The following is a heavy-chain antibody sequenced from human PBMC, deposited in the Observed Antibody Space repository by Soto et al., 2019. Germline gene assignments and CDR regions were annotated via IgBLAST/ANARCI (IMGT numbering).Heavy chain of an antibody. CDR3: ARAVGRLHGDYYFDAFDI. V-gene: IGHV3-11*01. CDR1: GFTFSDYY. D-gene: IGHD4-17*01. CDR2: ISSSGSTI. J-gene: IGHJ3*02. Sequence: GGSLRLSCAASGFTFSDYYMSWIRQAPGKGLEWVSYISSSGSTIYYADSVKGRFTISRDNAKNSLYLQMNSLRAEDTAVYYCARAVGRLHGDYYFDAFDIWGQGTMVTVSS.